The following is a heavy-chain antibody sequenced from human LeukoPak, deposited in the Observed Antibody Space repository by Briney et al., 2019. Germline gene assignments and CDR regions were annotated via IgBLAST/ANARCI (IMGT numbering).Heavy chain of an antibody. CDR2: IYYSGST. CDR3: AREYSSGWYPSPFDP. CDR1: GGSISSYY. J-gene: IGHJ5*02. Sequence: SETLSLTCTVSGGSISSYYWSWIRQPPGKGLEWIGYIYYSGSTNYNPSLKSRVTISVDTSKNQFSLKLSSVTAAGTAVYYCAREYSSGWYPSPFDPWGQGTLVTVSS. V-gene: IGHV4-59*01. D-gene: IGHD6-19*01.